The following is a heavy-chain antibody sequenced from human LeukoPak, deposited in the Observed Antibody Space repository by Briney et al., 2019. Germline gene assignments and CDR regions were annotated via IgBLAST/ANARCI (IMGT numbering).Heavy chain of an antibody. V-gene: IGHV3-30*02. CDR2: IRYDGSNK. J-gene: IGHJ4*02. Sequence: GGSLRLSCAASEFTFSSYGMHWVRQAPGKGLEWVAFIRYDGSNKYYADSVKGRFTISRDNSKNTLYLQMNSLRAEDTAVYYCAKDQSRLYYYDSSGYWDYWGQGTLVTVSS. CDR3: AKDQSRLYYYDSSGYWDY. D-gene: IGHD3-22*01. CDR1: EFTFSSYG.